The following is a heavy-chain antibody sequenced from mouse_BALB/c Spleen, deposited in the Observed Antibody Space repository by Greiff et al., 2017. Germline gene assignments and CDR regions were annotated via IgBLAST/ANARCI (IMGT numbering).Heavy chain of an antibody. J-gene: IGHJ3*01. V-gene: IGHV1-77*01. CDR3: ARSTMITTGASWFAY. CDR2: IYPGSGST. Sequence: QVQLKESGPELVKPGASVKMSCKASGYTFTDYVISWVKQRTGQGLEWIGEIYPGSGSTYYNEKFKGKATLTADKSSNTAYMQLSSLTSEDSAVYFCARSTMITTGASWFAYWGQGTLVTVSA. CDR1: GYTFTDYV. D-gene: IGHD2-4*01.